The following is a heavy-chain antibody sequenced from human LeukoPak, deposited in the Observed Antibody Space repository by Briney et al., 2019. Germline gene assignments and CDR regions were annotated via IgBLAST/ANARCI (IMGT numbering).Heavy chain of an antibody. CDR1: GFTFSSYS. J-gene: IGHJ6*02. V-gene: IGHV3-21*01. CDR2: ISSSSSYI. Sequence: GGSPGLSCAASGFTFSSYSMNWVRQAPGKGLEWVSSISSSSSYIYYADSVKGRFTISRDNAKNSLYLQMNSLRAEDTAVYYCARAFGGSYLAGYYYYGMDVWGQGTTVTVSS. D-gene: IGHD1-26*01. CDR3: ARAFGGSYLAGYYYYGMDV.